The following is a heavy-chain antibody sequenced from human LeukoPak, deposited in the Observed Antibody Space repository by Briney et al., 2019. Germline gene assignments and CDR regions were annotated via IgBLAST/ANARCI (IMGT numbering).Heavy chain of an antibody. J-gene: IGHJ6*03. CDR3: ARHEYYYDSGGYYYYYYMDV. D-gene: IGHD3-22*01. Sequence: GGSLRLSCAASGFIVSSNYMSWVRQAPGKGLEWVSVIYSGGSTYYADSVKGRFTISRDNSKNTLYLQMSSLRAEDTAVYYCARHEYYYDSGGYYYYYYMDVWGKGTTVTVSS. CDR1: GFIVSSNY. V-gene: IGHV3-53*01. CDR2: IYSGGST.